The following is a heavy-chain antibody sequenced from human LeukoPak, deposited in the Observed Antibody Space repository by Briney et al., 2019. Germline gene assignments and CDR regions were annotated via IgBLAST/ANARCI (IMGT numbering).Heavy chain of an antibody. CDR1: GFTFSSFS. CDR2: ISTSSSTI. Sequence: GGSLRLSCAASGFTFSSFSMNWVRQAPGKGLEWVSYISTSSSTIDYADSVKGRFTISRDNAKSSLYLQMNSLRAEDTAVYYCARVHAAYPFDYWGQGTLVTVSS. V-gene: IGHV3-48*01. D-gene: IGHD2-15*01. J-gene: IGHJ4*02. CDR3: ARVHAAYPFDY.